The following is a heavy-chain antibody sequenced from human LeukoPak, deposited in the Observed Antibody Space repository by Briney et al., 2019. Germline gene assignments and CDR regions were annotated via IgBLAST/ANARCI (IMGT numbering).Heavy chain of an antibody. Sequence: GGSLRLSCAASGFTFSSYDMHWVRQATGKGLEWVSAIGTAGDTYYLGSVKGRFTISRENAKNSLYLQMNSLRAGDTAVYYCARALATDAFDIWGQGTMVTVSS. CDR3: ARALATDAFDI. V-gene: IGHV3-13*01. D-gene: IGHD1-26*01. CDR2: IGTAGDT. J-gene: IGHJ3*02. CDR1: GFTFSSYD.